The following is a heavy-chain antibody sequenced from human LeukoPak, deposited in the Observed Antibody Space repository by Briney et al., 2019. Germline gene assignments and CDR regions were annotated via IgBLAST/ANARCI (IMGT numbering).Heavy chain of an antibody. CDR3: ARVVRGAAAGNNWFDP. Sequence: ASVKVSCKASGYTFTGYYMHWVRQAPGQGLEWMGWINPNSGGTNYAQKFQGRVTMTRDTSISTAYMELSRLRSDDTAVYYCARVVRGAAAGNNWFDPWGQGTLVTVSS. CDR1: GYTFTGYY. J-gene: IGHJ5*02. V-gene: IGHV1-2*02. CDR2: INPNSGGT. D-gene: IGHD6-13*01.